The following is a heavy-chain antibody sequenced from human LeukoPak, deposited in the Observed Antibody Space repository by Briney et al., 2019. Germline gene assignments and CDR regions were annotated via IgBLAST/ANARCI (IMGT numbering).Heavy chain of an antibody. V-gene: IGHV3-23*01. Sequence: GGSLRLSCAASGFTFSSYAMNWVRQAPGKGLEWVSGISGSGGSTYYADSVKGRFSISRDNSKNTLYLQMNGLRAEDTAVYYCAKAHGGSYHSGIDWGQGTLVTVSS. CDR2: ISGSGGST. CDR3: AKAHGGSYHSGID. J-gene: IGHJ4*02. D-gene: IGHD1-26*01. CDR1: GFTFSSYA.